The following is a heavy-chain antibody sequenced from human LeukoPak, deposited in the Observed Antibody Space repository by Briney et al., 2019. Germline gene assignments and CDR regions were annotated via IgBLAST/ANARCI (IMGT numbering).Heavy chain of an antibody. CDR3: ARSRRDGYNYDY. D-gene: IGHD5-24*01. V-gene: IGHV4-34*01. Sequence: SETLSLTCAVYGGSFSGYYWSWIRQPPGKGLEWIGEINHSGSTNYNPSLKSRVTISVDTSKNQFSLKLGSVTAADTAVYYCARSRRDGYNYDYWGQGTLVTVSS. CDR1: GGSFSGYY. J-gene: IGHJ4*02. CDR2: INHSGST.